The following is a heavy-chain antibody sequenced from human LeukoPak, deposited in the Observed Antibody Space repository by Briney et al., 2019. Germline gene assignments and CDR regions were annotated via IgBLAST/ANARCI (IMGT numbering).Heavy chain of an antibody. CDR1: GFTVSYNY. CDR2: IYSDGST. V-gene: IGHV3-66*02. J-gene: IGHJ3*02. Sequence: GGSLRLSCAASGFTVSYNYMSWVRKAPGKGLEWVSVIYSDGSTYYADSVKGRFTISRDNSKTTLYLQTSSLRAEDTAVYYCARDRRTGTPYAFDIWGQGTMVTVSS. D-gene: IGHD1-14*01. CDR3: ARDRRTGTPYAFDI.